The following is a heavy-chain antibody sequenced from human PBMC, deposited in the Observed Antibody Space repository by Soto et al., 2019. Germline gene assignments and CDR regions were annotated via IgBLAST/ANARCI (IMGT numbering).Heavy chain of an antibody. Sequence: PSETLSLTCAVYGGSVSGYYWNWIRQPPGKELEWIGEIYDSGGTNYNPSLKSRVTMSVDKSKNQFSLKLSSVTAADTAVYYCARDSAPPYYDFWSGSYYGMDVWGQGTTVTVSS. J-gene: IGHJ6*02. CDR3: ARDSAPPYYDFWSGSYYGMDV. CDR1: GGSVSGYY. CDR2: IYDSGGT. V-gene: IGHV4-34*09. D-gene: IGHD3-3*01.